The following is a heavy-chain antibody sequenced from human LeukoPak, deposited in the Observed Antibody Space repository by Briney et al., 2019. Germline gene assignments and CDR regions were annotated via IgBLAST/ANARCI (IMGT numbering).Heavy chain of an antibody. V-gene: IGHV1-2*02. J-gene: IGHJ6*03. CDR3: ARDGLEVPAAIYYMDV. D-gene: IGHD2-2*02. Sequence: ASVKVSCKASGYTFTGYYMHWVRQAPGQGLELMGWINPNSGGTNYAQKFQGRVTMTRDTSISTAYMELSRLRSDDTAVYYCARDGLEVPAAIYYMDVWGKGTTVTVSS. CDR1: GYTFTGYY. CDR2: INPNSGGT.